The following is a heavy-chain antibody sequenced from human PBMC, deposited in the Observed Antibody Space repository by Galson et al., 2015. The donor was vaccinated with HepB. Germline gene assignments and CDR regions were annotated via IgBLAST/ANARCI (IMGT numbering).Heavy chain of an antibody. J-gene: IGHJ4*02. CDR3: ARGVGATNFDY. V-gene: IGHV4-61*02. Sequence: LSLTCTVSGGSISSGSYYWSWIRQPAGKGLEWIGRIYTSGSTNYNPSLKSRVTMSVDTSKNQFSLKLSSVTAADTAVYYCARGVGATNFDYWGQGTLVTVSS. CDR1: GGSISSGSYY. D-gene: IGHD1-26*01. CDR2: IYTSGST.